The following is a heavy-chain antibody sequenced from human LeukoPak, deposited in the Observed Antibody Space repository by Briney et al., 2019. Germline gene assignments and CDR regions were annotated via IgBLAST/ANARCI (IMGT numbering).Heavy chain of an antibody. CDR2: ISWNSGSI. J-gene: IGHJ4*02. D-gene: IGHD6-13*01. V-gene: IGHV3-9*01. CDR3: ARDLAAAGNY. Sequence: PGGSLRLSCAASGFTFDDYAMHWVRQAPGKGLEWVSGISWNSGSIGYADSVKGRFTISRDNAKNSLYLQMNSLRAEDTAVYYCARDLAAAGNYWGQGTLVTVSS. CDR1: GFTFDDYA.